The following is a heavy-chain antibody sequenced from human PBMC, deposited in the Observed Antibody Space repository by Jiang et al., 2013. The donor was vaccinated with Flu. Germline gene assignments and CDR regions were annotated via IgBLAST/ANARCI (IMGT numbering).Heavy chain of an antibody. CDR3: ARLPEPHDYSNPNGMDV. CDR1: GYSFTTYS. V-gene: IGHV1-18*04. CDR2: ISVYNGDT. Sequence: GASVKVSCKASGYSFTTYSITWVRQAPGQGLEWMGWISVYNGDTNYAQKFQGRVTMTTDTSTTTAYMELRSLRSDDTAVYYCARLPEPHDYSNPNGMDVWGQGTTVTVSS. D-gene: IGHD4-11*01. J-gene: IGHJ6*02.